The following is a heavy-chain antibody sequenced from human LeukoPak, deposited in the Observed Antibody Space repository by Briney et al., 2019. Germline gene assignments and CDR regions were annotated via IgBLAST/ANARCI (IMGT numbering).Heavy chain of an antibody. CDR2: INPNSGGT. Sequence: ASVKVSCKVSGYTLTELSMHWVRQAPGQGLEWMGWINPNSGGTNYAQKFQGRVTMTRDTSISTAYMELSRLRSDDTAVYYCARDLEGSSSWTTFDYWGQGTLVTVSS. CDR3: ARDLEGSSSWTTFDY. CDR1: GYTLTELS. D-gene: IGHD6-13*01. J-gene: IGHJ4*02. V-gene: IGHV1-2*02.